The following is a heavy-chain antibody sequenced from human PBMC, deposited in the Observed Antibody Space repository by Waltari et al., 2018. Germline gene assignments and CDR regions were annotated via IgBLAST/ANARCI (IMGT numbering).Heavy chain of an antibody. CDR2: ISYNGRNI. D-gene: IGHD3-22*01. Sequence: QVQLVASGGGVVQPGRSLRLSCAAPELTFSSYAMHWVRQAPDKGLEWVAVISYNGRNIYYVDSVKGRFTISRDNSKKMLYLQMNSLRAEDTAVYYCARDYCDRTYCHGMDVWGQGTTVTVSS. V-gene: IGHV3-30*04. CDR1: ELTFSSYA. J-gene: IGHJ6*02. CDR3: ARDYCDRTYCHGMDV.